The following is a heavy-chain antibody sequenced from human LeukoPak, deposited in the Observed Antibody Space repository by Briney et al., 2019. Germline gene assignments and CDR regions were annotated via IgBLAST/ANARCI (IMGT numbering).Heavy chain of an antibody. CDR2: INHSGST. V-gene: IGHV4-34*01. CDR3: ARAHIVVVPAAMLAWFDP. CDR1: GGSFSGYY. J-gene: IGHJ5*02. D-gene: IGHD2-2*01. Sequence: PSETLSLTCAVYGGSFSGYYWSWIRQPPGKGLEWIGEINHSGSTNYNPSLKSRVTISVDTSKNQFSLKLSSVTAADTAVYYCARAHIVVVPAAMLAWFDPWGQGTLVTVSS.